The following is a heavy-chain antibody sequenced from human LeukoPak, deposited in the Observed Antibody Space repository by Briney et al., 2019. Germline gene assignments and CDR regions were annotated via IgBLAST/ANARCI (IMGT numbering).Heavy chain of an antibody. CDR2: IIPIFGTA. CDR1: GGTFSNYA. D-gene: IGHD3-16*01. Sequence: SVTVSCKASGGTFSNYAISWVRQAPGQGLEWMGGIIPIFGTANYAQKFRGRVTITADKSTRTAYMELSSLRSEDTAVYYCARDNDSRGPPHFDYWGQGTLVTVSS. J-gene: IGHJ4*02. V-gene: IGHV1-69*06. CDR3: ARDNDSRGPPHFDY.